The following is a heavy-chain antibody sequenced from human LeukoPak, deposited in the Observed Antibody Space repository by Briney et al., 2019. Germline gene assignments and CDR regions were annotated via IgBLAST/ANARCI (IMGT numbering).Heavy chain of an antibody. CDR1: GGSFSGYY. D-gene: IGHD3-16*01. V-gene: IGHV4-34*01. J-gene: IGHJ3*02. CDR3: ARGLAAVHVLPPKRDAFDI. CDR2: INHSGST. Sequence: SETLSLTCAVYGGSFSGYYWSWIRQPPGKGLEWIGEINHSGSTNYNPSLKSRVTISVDTSKNQFSLNLNSVTAADTAMYYCARGLAAVHVLPPKRDAFDIWGQGTMVTVSS.